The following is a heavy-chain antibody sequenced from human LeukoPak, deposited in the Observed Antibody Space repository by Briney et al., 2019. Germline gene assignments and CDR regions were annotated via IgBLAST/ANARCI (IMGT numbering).Heavy chain of an antibody. J-gene: IGHJ4*02. Sequence: ASVKVSCKASGYTFTSYYMHWVRQAPGRGLEWVGILNPNGGGFTMYAQHFQGRVTMTRDISTYTVYMELTSLRSEDTAVYYCASTYDFWSGYYDWGQGTLVTVSS. V-gene: IGHV1-46*01. CDR1: GYTFTSYY. CDR3: ASTYDFWSGYYD. CDR2: LNPNGGGFT. D-gene: IGHD3-3*01.